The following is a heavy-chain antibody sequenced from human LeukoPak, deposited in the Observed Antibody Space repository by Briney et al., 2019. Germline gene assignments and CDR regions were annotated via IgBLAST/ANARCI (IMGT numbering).Heavy chain of an antibody. V-gene: IGHV1-69*13. CDR1: GSTFSSYA. D-gene: IGHD6-19*01. Sequence: ASVKVSCKASGSTFSSYAISWVRQAPGQGLEWMGGIIPIFGTANYAQKFQGRVTITADESTSTAYMELSSLRSEDTAVYYCARDRGSSGWYGTGDYGMDVWGQGTTVTVSS. J-gene: IGHJ6*02. CDR2: IIPIFGTA. CDR3: ARDRGSSGWYGTGDYGMDV.